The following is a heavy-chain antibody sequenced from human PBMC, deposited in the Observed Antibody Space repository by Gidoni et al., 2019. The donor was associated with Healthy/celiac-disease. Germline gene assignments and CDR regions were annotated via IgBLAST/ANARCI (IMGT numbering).Heavy chain of an antibody. CDR2: ISGSGGSK. Sequence: EVQLLESGGGWLPSGGSLLLSFAASVLPFSRYAMSWVRQAPGKGVQWVSAISGSGGSKYYADAVKGRFTISRDNSKNTLYLQMNSLRAENTAVYYCAKDLDDSSVYYFDYWGQGTLVTVSS. CDR1: VLPFSRYA. D-gene: IGHD3-22*01. CDR3: AKDLDDSSVYYFDY. J-gene: IGHJ4*02. V-gene: IGHV3-23*01.